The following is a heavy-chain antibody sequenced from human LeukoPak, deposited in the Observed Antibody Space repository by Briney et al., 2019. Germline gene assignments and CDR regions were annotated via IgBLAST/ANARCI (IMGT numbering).Heavy chain of an antibody. V-gene: IGHV3-7*03. Sequence: GGSLRLSCAASGFTFSSHWMSWVRQAPGKGLEWVANIKKDGSEKYYVDAVKGRFTISRDNAKTSLYLQMNSLRAEDTAVYYCARDNSVGDIAWWFDPWGQGTLVTVSS. CDR3: ARDNSVGDIAWWFDP. J-gene: IGHJ5*02. CDR2: IKKDGSEK. D-gene: IGHD3-10*01. CDR1: GFTFSSHW.